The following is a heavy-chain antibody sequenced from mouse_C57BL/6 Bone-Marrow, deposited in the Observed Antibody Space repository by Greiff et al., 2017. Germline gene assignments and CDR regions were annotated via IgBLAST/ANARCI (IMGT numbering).Heavy chain of an antibody. V-gene: IGHV1-64*01. D-gene: IGHD2-1*01. CDR2: IHPTSGST. CDR1: GYTFTSYW. Sequence: VQLQPPGAELVKPGASVKLSCKASGYTFTSYWMHWVKQRPGQGLEWIGMIHPTSGSTNYNEKFKSKATLTVDKSASTAYMQISSRTSDDSAVYDCAREKIYGNYYCDYWGQGTTLTVSS. J-gene: IGHJ2*01. CDR3: AREKIYGNYYCDY.